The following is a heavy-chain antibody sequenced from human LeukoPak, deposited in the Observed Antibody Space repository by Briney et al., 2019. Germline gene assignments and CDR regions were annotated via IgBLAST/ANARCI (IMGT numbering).Heavy chain of an antibody. J-gene: IGHJ6*04. CDR2: TGNA. V-gene: IGHV4-59*01. CDR1: GDSINNYY. Sequence: PWETLSLTCTVSGDSINNYYWTWIRQPPGKGLEWIGYTGNANYNPSLKSRVTISLDTSKKQVSLKLNSVTAADTAVYYCARNFPGRTEDVWGKGTTVTVSS. CDR3: ARNFPGRTEDV.